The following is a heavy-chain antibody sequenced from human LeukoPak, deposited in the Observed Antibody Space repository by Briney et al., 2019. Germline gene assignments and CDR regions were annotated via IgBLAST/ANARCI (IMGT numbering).Heavy chain of an antibody. CDR2: IYTSGST. CDR1: GGSISSGSYY. Sequence: SQTLSLTCTVSGGSISSGSYYWSWIRQPAGKGLEWIGRIYTSGSTNYNPSLKSRVTISVDTSKNQFSLKLSSVTAADTAVYYCARGLEGYYYYYYMDVWGKGTTVTVSS. CDR3: ARGLEGYYYYYYMDV. D-gene: IGHD2-15*01. J-gene: IGHJ6*03. V-gene: IGHV4-61*02.